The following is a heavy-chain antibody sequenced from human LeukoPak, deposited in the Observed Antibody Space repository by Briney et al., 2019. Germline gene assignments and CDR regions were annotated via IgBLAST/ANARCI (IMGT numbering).Heavy chain of an antibody. J-gene: IGHJ3*02. D-gene: IGHD3-3*01. Sequence: GASVKVSCKVSGYTLTELSMHWVRQAPGKGLEWMGGFDPEDGETIYAQKFQGRVTMTEDTSTDTAYMELSSLRSEDTAVYYCATDGKIRELRFLEWSDAFDIWGQGTMVTVSS. CDR1: GYTLTELS. V-gene: IGHV1-24*01. CDR3: ATDGKIRELRFLEWSDAFDI. CDR2: FDPEDGET.